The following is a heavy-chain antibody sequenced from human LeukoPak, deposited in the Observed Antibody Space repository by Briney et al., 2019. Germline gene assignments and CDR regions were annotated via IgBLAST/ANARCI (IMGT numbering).Heavy chain of an antibody. CDR1: GFTFSDYY. J-gene: IGHJ6*02. Sequence: GGSLRLSCAASGFTFSDYYMSWIRQAPGKGLEWVSHISSSGSTIYYADSVKGRFTISRDNAKNSLYLQMNSLRAEDTAVYYCARDLNRGSSWYWYYYGMDVWGQGTTVTVSS. D-gene: IGHD6-13*01. CDR2: ISSSGSTI. V-gene: IGHV3-11*01. CDR3: ARDLNRGSSWYWYYYGMDV.